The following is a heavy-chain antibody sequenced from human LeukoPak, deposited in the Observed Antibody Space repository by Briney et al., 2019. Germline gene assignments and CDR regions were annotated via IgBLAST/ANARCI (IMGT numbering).Heavy chain of an antibody. CDR3: VKAASGIYDY. J-gene: IGHJ4*02. CDR2: ISSNGGNT. CDR1: GFTFSSYG. V-gene: IGHV3-64*05. D-gene: IGHD3-10*01. Sequence: GGSLRLSCSASGFTFSSYGMHWVRQAPGKGLEYVSAISSNGGNTDYADSVKGRFTISRDNSKNTLYVQMSSLRPEDTAVYYCVKAASGIYDYWGQGTLVIVSS.